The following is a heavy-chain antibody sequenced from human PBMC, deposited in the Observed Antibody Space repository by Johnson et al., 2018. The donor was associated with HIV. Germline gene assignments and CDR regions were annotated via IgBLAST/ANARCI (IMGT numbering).Heavy chain of an antibody. CDR2: ISYDGSNK. D-gene: IGHD3-22*01. CDR3: AGAYYYDSSGYYDAFDI. Sequence: QVQVVESGGGVVQPGRSLRLSCAASGFTLSHYGMHWVRQAPGKGPEWVALISYDGSNKYYADSVKGRFTISRDNSKNTLYLQMNSLRAEDTAVYYCAGAYYYDSSGYYDAFDIWGQGTMVTVSS. J-gene: IGHJ3*02. V-gene: IGHV3-30*03. CDR1: GFTLSHYG.